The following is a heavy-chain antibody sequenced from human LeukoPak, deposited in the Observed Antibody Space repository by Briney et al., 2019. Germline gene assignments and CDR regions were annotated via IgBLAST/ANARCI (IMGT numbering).Heavy chain of an antibody. D-gene: IGHD2-2*01. J-gene: IGHJ6*02. Sequence: RPSETLSLTCTVSGGSVSSYYWSWIRQPPGKGLEWVGYIYYSGSTNYSPSLKSRATISVDTSKIQFSLNLSSVTPADTAVYYCAGYSSTFYFYYGMDLWGQGTTVTVSS. CDR2: IYYSGST. CDR1: GGSVSSYY. CDR3: AGYSSTFYFYYGMDL. V-gene: IGHV4-59*02.